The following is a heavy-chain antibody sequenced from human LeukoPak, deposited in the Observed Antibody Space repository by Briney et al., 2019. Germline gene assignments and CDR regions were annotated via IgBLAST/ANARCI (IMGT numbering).Heavy chain of an antibody. Sequence: GGSLRLSCAASGFTVSGNYMSWVRQAPGKGLEWVSLIYSGGSTYYADSVKGRFTISRDNSKNTLYLQMNSLRAEDTAVYYCATEGFTYGYHGIDIWGQGTIVTVSS. CDR2: IYSGGST. J-gene: IGHJ3*02. D-gene: IGHD5-18*01. V-gene: IGHV3-66*01. CDR3: ATEGFTYGYHGIDI. CDR1: GFTVSGNY.